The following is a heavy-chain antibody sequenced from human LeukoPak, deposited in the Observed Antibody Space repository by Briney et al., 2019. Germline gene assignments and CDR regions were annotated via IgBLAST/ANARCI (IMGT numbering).Heavy chain of an antibody. CDR1: GFTFSSYA. Sequence: GGSLRLSCAASGFTFSSYAMSWVRVRLAPGKGLEWVSTFSGSGGSTYYADSVKGRFTISRDNSKNTLYLQMNSLRAEDTAVYYCAKARRGAYIVATIDYFDYWDQGTLVTVSS. D-gene: IGHD5-12*01. V-gene: IGHV3-23*01. CDR2: FSGSGGST. CDR3: AKARRGAYIVATIDYFDY. J-gene: IGHJ4*02.